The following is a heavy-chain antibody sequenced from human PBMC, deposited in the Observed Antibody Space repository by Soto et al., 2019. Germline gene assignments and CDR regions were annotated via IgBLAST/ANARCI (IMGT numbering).Heavy chain of an antibody. J-gene: IGHJ6*02. CDR3: VMVDNYVTPTPQDV. D-gene: IGHD3-16*01. Sequence: QVQLVQSGDEVKKPGASVKVSCKASGYIFVNYGIAWVRQAPGQGLEWMGWISPYTGNTHSATKVQGRLTMTTDTSTSTAYMGLGSLTSDDTAVYYCVMVDNYVTPTPQDVWGQGTTVTV. CDR1: GYIFVNYG. CDR2: ISPYTGNT. V-gene: IGHV1-18*01.